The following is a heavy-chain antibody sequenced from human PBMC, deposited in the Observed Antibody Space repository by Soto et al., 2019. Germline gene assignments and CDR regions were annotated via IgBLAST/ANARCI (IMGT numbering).Heavy chain of an antibody. CDR1: GFTVSSNY. CDR3: ASSHYGDYEGVYGMDV. J-gene: IGHJ6*02. Sequence: EVQLVETGGGLIQPGGSLRLSCAASGFTVSSNYMSWVRQAPGKGLEWVSVIYSGGSTYYADSVKGRFTISRDNSKNMLYLQMNSLRAEDTAVYYCASSHYGDYEGVYGMDVWGQGTTVTVSS. D-gene: IGHD4-17*01. CDR2: IYSGGST. V-gene: IGHV3-53*02.